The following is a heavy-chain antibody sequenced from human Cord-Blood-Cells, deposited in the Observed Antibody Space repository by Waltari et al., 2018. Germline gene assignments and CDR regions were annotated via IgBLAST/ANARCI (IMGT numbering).Heavy chain of an antibody. Sequence: EVQLVESGGGLVKPGGSLRLSCAASGFTFSSYSTNWVRQAPGKGLEWVSSNSSSSSYIYYADSVKGRFTISRDNAKNSLYLQMNGLRAEDTAVYYCAREGGANGWFDPWGKGTLVTVSS. CDR1: GFTFSSYS. V-gene: IGHV3-21*01. CDR2: NSSSSSYI. D-gene: IGHD1-26*01. CDR3: AREGGANGWFDP. J-gene: IGHJ5*02.